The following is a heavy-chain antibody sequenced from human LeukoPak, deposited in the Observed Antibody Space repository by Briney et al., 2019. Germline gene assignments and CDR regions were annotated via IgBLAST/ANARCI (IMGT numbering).Heavy chain of an antibody. V-gene: IGHV4-59*01. D-gene: IGHD2-2*01. CDR2: IYYSGST. CDR1: GGSISSYY. J-gene: IGHJ6*03. CDR3: ASRVVPAARGYYYYMDV. Sequence: SETLSLTCTVSGGSISSYYWSWIRQPPGKGLEWIGYIYYSGSTNYNPSLKSRVTISVDTSKNQFSLKLSSVTAADTAVYYCASRVVPAARGYYYYMDVWGKGTPVTVSS.